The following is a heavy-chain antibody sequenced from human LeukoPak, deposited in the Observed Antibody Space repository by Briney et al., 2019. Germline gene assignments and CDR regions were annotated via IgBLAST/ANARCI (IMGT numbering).Heavy chain of an antibody. V-gene: IGHV5-51*01. CDR2: IYPGDSDT. J-gene: IGHJ4*02. Sequence: PGESLKISCKGSGYSFTSYWIGWVRQMPGKGLEWMEIIYPGDSDTRYSPSFQGQVTISADKSISIVYLQWSSLKASETAMYYCARGERHYYDSSGFGYYFDYWGQGTLVTVSS. D-gene: IGHD3-22*01. CDR3: ARGERHYYDSSGFGYYFDY. CDR1: GYSFTSYW.